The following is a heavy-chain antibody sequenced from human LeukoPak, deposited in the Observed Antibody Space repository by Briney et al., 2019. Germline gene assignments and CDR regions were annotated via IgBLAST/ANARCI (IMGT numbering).Heavy chain of an antibody. CDR1: GFTVSAYA. D-gene: IGHD2-2*02. J-gene: IGHJ4*02. Sequence: GGSLRLSCAASGFTVSAYAMAWVRQAPGKGLEWVAVISYDGSNKYYADSVKGRFTISRDNSKNTLYLQMNSLRAEDTAVYYCAREGADIVVVPAAIDLDYWGQGTLVTVSS. CDR2: ISYDGSNK. V-gene: IGHV3-30*04. CDR3: AREGADIVVVPAAIDLDY.